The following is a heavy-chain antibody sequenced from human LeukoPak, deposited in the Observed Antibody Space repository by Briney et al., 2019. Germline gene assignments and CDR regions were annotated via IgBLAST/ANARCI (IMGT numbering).Heavy chain of an antibody. CDR1: GFTVSSNY. CDR3: AREYSSGWYDDAFDI. D-gene: IGHD6-19*01. Sequence: YPGGSLRLSCAASGFTVSSNYMSWVRQAPGKGLEWVSVIYSGGSTYYADSVKGRFTISRDNSKNTLYLQMNSLRAEDTAVYYCAREYSSGWYDDAFDIWGQGTMVTVSS. J-gene: IGHJ3*02. CDR2: IYSGGST. V-gene: IGHV3-66*01.